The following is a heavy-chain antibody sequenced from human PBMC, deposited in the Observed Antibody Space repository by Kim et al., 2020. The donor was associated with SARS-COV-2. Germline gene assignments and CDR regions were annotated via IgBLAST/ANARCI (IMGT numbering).Heavy chain of an antibody. V-gene: IGHV4-4*09. CDR1: GGSITNYY. CDR3: ARRGYYYKTEFDY. J-gene: IGHJ4*02. CDR2: IYDSESV. Sequence: SETLSLTCTVSGGSITNYYWSWIRQPPGKRLEWIGYIYDSESVTYNPSLKSRVTMSVDTSKNQFSLRLTSVTAADTAMYYCARRGYYYKTEFDYWGQGIQVTVSS. D-gene: IGHD1-26*01.